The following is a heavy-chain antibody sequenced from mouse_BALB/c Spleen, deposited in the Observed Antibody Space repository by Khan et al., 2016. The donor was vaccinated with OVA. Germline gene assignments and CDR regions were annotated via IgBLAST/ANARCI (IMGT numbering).Heavy chain of an antibody. CDR3: ARRNYFGYTFAY. Sequence: QVQLQQSGAELARPGASVKLSCKASGYTFTDYYINWVKQRTGQGLEWIGEISPGSGDTYYNEKFKDQATLTADKSSSTAYMQLSSLTSEASADYSCARRNYFGYTFAYWGQGTLVTVSA. V-gene: IGHV1-77*01. D-gene: IGHD1-2*01. J-gene: IGHJ3*01. CDR1: GYTFTDYY. CDR2: ISPGSGDT.